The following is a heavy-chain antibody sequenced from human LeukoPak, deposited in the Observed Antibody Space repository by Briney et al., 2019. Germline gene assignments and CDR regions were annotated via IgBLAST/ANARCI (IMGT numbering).Heavy chain of an antibody. CDR3: ARSQSLGY. CDR2: IKHDGSDK. Sequence: GGSLRLSCAASGFTFSSYWMSWIRQAPGKGLEWVANIKHDGSDKYYVDSVRGRFTISRDNAENSLYLQMNSLRAEDTAMYYCARSQSLGYWGQGTLVTVSS. CDR1: GFTFSSYW. J-gene: IGHJ4*02. V-gene: IGHV3-7*04.